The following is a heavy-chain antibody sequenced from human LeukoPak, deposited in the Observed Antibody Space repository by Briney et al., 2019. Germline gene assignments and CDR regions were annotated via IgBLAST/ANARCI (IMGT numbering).Heavy chain of an antibody. Sequence: PGGSLRLSCAASGFTFSDYYMNWIRQAPGKGLEWVSSISGGSRTINYADSVKGRFTTSRDNAKNSLFLQVNSLRAEDTAVYYCARAGQSDYWGQGTLVTVSS. V-gene: IGHV3-11*01. J-gene: IGHJ4*02. CDR1: GFTFSDYY. CDR3: ARAGQSDY. CDR2: ISGGSRTI.